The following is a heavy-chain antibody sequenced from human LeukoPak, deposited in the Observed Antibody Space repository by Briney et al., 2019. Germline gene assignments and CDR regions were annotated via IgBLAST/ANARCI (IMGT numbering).Heavy chain of an antibody. CDR3: ARDPSYYDSSGYLN. CDR2: ISYDGSNK. J-gene: IGHJ4*02. CDR1: GFTFSSYA. V-gene: IGHV3-30-3*01. D-gene: IGHD3-22*01. Sequence: GRPLRLSCAASGFTFSSYAMHWVRQAPGKGLEWVAVISYDGSNKYYADSVKGRFTISRDNSKNTLYLQMNSLRAEDTAVYYCARDPSYYDSSGYLNWGQGTLVTVSS.